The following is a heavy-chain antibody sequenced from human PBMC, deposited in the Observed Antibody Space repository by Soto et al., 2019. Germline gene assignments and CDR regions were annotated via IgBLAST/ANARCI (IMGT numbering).Heavy chain of an antibody. D-gene: IGHD3-22*01. V-gene: IGHV3-23*01. CDR3: AKAHTYHYDSSGYPLGY. Sequence: GGSLRLSCAASGFTFSSYAMSWVRQAPGKGLEWVSAISGSGGSTYYADSVKGRFTISRDNSKNTLYLQMNSLRAEDTAVYYCAKAHTYHYDSSGYPLGYWGQGTLVTVSS. J-gene: IGHJ4*02. CDR1: GFTFSSYA. CDR2: ISGSGGST.